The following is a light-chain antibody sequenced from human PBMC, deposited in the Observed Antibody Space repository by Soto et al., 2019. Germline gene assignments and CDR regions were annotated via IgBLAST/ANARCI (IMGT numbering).Light chain of an antibody. Sequence: EIVLTQSPATLSLSPGERATLSCRASQSVSSYFAWYHQKPGQAPRLLIYDASTRATGIPARFSGSGSGTDFTLTISSLEPEDFAVYYCQQRSNWPLTFGGGTNVEIK. CDR3: QQRSNWPLT. CDR1: QSVSSY. V-gene: IGKV3-11*01. J-gene: IGKJ4*02. CDR2: DAS.